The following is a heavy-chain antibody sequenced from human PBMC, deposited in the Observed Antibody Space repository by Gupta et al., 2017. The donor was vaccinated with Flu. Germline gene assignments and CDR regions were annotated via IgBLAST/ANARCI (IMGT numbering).Heavy chain of an antibody. J-gene: IGHJ6*03. Sequence: GQGLEWMGWINTNTGNPTYAQGFTGRFVFSLDTSVNTAYLQISSLKAEDTAVYYCARMYRRSSPTDYYDYMDVWGKGTTVTVSS. V-gene: IGHV7-4-1*02. D-gene: IGHD1-26*01. CDR3: ARMYRRSSPTDYYDYMDV. CDR2: INTNTGNP.